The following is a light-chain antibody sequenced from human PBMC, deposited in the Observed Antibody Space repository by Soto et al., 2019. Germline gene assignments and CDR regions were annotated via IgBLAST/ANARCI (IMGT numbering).Light chain of an antibody. CDR1: QGIKND. V-gene: IGKV1-6*01. Sequence: AIQMTQSPSSLSASVGDRVTITCRASQGIKNDLAWYQQKPGKAPQLLIYGASSLHRGVPSRFSGRTSGVDFTLTISSLQPEDFATYYCLQDFNYPRTFGPGTQVDIK. CDR3: LQDFNYPRT. J-gene: IGKJ3*01. CDR2: GAS.